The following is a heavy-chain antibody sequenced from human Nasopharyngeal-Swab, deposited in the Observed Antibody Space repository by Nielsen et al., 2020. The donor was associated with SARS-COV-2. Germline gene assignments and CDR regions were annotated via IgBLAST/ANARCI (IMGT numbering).Heavy chain of an antibody. CDR2: IYYSGST. D-gene: IGHD6-13*01. Sequence: SETLSLTCAVSGGSISSYSWSWIRLPPGKGLEWIGYIYYSGSTNYSPSLMSRVTISVDTSKNQFSLKLNSVTAADTAVYYCARTAGYYYMDVWGKGTTVTVSS. V-gene: IGHV4-59*01. CDR3: ARTAGYYYMDV. J-gene: IGHJ6*03. CDR1: GGSISSYS.